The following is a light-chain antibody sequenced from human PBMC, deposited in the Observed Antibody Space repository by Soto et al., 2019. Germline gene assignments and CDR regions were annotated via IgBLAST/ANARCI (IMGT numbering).Light chain of an antibody. CDR3: QQYNSYS. CDR1: QSISSW. Sequence: DIHMTQSPSTLSVSVGDRVTITCRASQSISSWLAWYQQKPGKAPKLLIYDASSLESGVPSRFSGSGSGTEFTLTISSLQPDDFATYYCQQYNSYSFGGGTKVDMK. V-gene: IGKV1-5*01. J-gene: IGKJ4*01. CDR2: DAS.